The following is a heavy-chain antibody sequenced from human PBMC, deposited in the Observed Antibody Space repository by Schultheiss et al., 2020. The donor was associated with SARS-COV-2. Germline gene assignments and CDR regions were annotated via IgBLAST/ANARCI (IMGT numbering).Heavy chain of an antibody. CDR2: ISGSGGST. CDR1: GFTFSSYA. CDR3: ARGSLMIFGFDP. V-gene: IGHV3-23*01. D-gene: IGHD3/OR15-3a*01. J-gene: IGHJ5*02. Sequence: GGSLRLSCAASGFTFSSYAMHWVRQAPGKGLEWVSAISGSGGSTYYADSVKGRFTISRDNSKNTLYLQMNSLRAEDTAVYYCARGSLMIFGFDPWGQGTLVTVSS.